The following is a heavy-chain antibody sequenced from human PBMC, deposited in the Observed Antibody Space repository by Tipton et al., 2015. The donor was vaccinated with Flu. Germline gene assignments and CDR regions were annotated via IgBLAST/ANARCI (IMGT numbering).Heavy chain of an antibody. D-gene: IGHD3-9*01. V-gene: IGHV4-59*01. Sequence: TLSLTCTVSGGSISSYYWSWIRQPPGKGLEWIGYIYYSGSTNYNPSLKSRVTISVDTSKNQFSLKLSSVTAADTAVYYCARAYYDILTGYSYYFDYWGQGTLVTVSS. CDR2: IYYSGST. J-gene: IGHJ4*02. CDR1: GGSISSYY. CDR3: ARAYYDILTGYSYYFDY.